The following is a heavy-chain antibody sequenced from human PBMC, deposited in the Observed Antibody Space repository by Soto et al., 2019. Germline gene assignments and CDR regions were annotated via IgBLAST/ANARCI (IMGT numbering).Heavy chain of an antibody. CDR2: ITVGDVT. D-gene: IGHD4-4*01. CDR3: AGGRDYSKGGDH. V-gene: IGHV3-66*01. Sequence: EVQLVDSGGGLVQPGGSLRLSCAASGFSVSNYHMNWVRQAPGKGPEWVSIITVGDVTYYADSVKGRFTISRDISRNTVYLQMNSVRGDDTAVYYCAGGRDYSKGGDHWGQGTLVIVSS. J-gene: IGHJ4*02. CDR1: GFSVSNYH.